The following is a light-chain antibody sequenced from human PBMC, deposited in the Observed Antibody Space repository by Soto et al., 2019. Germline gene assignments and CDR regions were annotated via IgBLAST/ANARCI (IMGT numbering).Light chain of an antibody. CDR1: RSVSSY. J-gene: IGKJ1*01. CDR3: QQRDNWPPWT. V-gene: IGKV3-11*01. Sequence: EIVLTQSPATLSLSPGERATLSCRASRSVSSYLAWYQQKPGQAPRLLIYDASNRATGIPARFSGSGSGTDFTLTISSLEPEDFAVYYCQQRDNWPPWTFGQGTKVEIK. CDR2: DAS.